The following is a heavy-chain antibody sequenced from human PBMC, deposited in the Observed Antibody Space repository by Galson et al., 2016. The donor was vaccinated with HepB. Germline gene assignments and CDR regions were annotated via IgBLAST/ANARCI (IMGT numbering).Heavy chain of an antibody. CDR1: GYTFTSYG. CDR3: ARDGPNTHYYGMDV. Sequence: SVKVSCKASGYTFTSYGISWVRQAPGQGLEWMGWISVYNGNTNYAQKLQGRLTMTAETSTSTAYLEVRSLRSDDSALYYCARDGPNTHYYGMDVWGQGTTVTVSS. V-gene: IGHV1-18*01. CDR2: ISVYNGNT. J-gene: IGHJ6*02. D-gene: IGHD2-2*02.